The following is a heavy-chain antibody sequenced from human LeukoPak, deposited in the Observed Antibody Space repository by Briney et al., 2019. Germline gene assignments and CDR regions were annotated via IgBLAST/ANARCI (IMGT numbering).Heavy chain of an antibody. D-gene: IGHD5-12*01. J-gene: IGHJ4*02. Sequence: GGSLRLSCAASGFSFSSYWMHWVRQAPGKGLVWVSRINGDGSSTIYADSVKGRFTVSRDNAKNTLYLQMNSLRVEDTAVYYCARDGYSGFDYWGQGTLVTVSS. CDR1: GFSFSSYW. V-gene: IGHV3-74*01. CDR3: ARDGYSGFDY. CDR2: INGDGSST.